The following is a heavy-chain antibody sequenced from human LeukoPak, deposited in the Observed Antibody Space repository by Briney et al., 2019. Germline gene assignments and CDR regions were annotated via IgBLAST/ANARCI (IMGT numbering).Heavy chain of an antibody. V-gene: IGHV3-48*03. CDR3: AREIEVLWFGESRDWFDP. CDR1: GFTFSSYE. Sequence: QPGGSLRLSCAASGFTFSSYEMNWVRQAPGKGLEWVSYISSSGSTIYYADSVKGRFTISRDNAKNSLYLQMNSLRAEDTAVYYCAREIEVLWFGESRDWFDPWGQGTLVTVSS. J-gene: IGHJ5*02. CDR2: ISSSGSTI. D-gene: IGHD3-10*01.